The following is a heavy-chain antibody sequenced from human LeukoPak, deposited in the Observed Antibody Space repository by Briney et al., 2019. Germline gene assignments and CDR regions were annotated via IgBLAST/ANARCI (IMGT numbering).Heavy chain of an antibody. J-gene: IGHJ6*03. CDR1: GFTLSSYA. Sequence: PGGSLRLSCAASGFTLSSYAMSWVRQAPGKGLEWVSSISASGGSTNYADSVKGRFTISRDNSKNTVYLQINSLRAADKAVYYCAKVMKGSERLTMVRGVIIKTAGLYYMDVWGKGTTVTVSS. CDR3: AKVMKGSERLTMVRGVIIKTAGLYYMDV. CDR2: ISASGGST. V-gene: IGHV3-23*01. D-gene: IGHD3-10*01.